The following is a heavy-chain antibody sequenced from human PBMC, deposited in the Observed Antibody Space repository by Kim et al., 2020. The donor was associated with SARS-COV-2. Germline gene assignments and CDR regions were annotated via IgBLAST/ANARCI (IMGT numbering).Heavy chain of an antibody. J-gene: IGHJ5*02. CDR2: IYYSGST. CDR3: GRDRVPGLLSGLVDP. Sequence: SENLSLTCTVSGGSISSYYWSWIRQPPGKGLEWIGNIYYSGSTNYNPSLKSRVTISVDTSKNQFALKLRSVTAADTAVDYCGRDRVPGLLSGLVDPWGQG. D-gene: IGHD3-3*01. CDR1: GGSISSYY. V-gene: IGHV4-59*01.